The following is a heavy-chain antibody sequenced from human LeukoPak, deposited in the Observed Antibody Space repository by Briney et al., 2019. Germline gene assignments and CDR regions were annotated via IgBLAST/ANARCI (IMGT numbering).Heavy chain of an antibody. J-gene: IGHJ4*02. CDR2: INPSAGST. CDR3: ARGPYSSSSYYYDY. Sequence: ASVEVSCTASGYTFITNDYIYWVRQAPGQGLEWMGIINPSAGSTSYAQKFQGRVTMTRDTSTNTVYIELSSLRSDDTAVYYCARGPYSSSSYYYDYWGQGTPVTVSS. D-gene: IGHD6-6*01. CDR1: GYTFITNDY. V-gene: IGHV1-46*01.